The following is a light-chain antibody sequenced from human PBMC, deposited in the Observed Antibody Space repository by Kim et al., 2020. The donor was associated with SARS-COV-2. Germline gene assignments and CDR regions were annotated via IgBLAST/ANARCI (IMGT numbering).Light chain of an antibody. Sequence: SITISCTGTNSDVGRYNLVSWYQQHPGKAPQLMIFEVTKRPSGISDRFSGSKSGNTASLTISGLQAEDEADYYCCSYAGTNSLDVVFGGGTKLTVL. V-gene: IGLV2-23*02. J-gene: IGLJ2*01. CDR2: EVT. CDR1: NSDVGRYNL. CDR3: CSYAGTNSLDVV.